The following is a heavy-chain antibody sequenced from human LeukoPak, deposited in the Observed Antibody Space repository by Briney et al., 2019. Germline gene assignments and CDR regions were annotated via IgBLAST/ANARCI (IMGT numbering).Heavy chain of an antibody. J-gene: IGHJ4*02. CDR2: IIPIFGTA. CDR3: ARVYSSGYYSFDY. Sequence: SVKVSCKASGGTFSSYAISWVRQAPGQGLEWMGGIIPIFGTANYAQKFQGRVTITADKSTSTAYMELSSLRSEDTAVYYCARVYSSGYYSFDYWGQGTLVTVSS. CDR1: GGTFSSYA. V-gene: IGHV1-69*06. D-gene: IGHD3-22*01.